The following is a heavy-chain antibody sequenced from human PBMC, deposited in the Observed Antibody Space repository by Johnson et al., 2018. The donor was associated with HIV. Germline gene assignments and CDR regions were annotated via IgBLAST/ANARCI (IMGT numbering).Heavy chain of an antibody. J-gene: IGHJ3*02. V-gene: IGHV3-74*02. D-gene: IGHD6-13*01. CDR3: VRRPFGAAPGADTCDI. Sequence: VQLVESGGGLVKPGGSLRLSCAASGFTFSTYWMHWVRQPPGKGLVWVSRINTDGSATTYADSVRGRFTISRDNAKNTLYLQMNSLRAEDTAVYYCVRRPFGAAPGADTCDIWGQWTMVTVSS. CDR2: INTDGSAT. CDR1: GFTFSTYW.